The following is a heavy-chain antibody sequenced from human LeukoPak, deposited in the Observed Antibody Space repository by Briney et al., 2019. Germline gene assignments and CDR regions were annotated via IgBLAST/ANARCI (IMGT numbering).Heavy chain of an antibody. J-gene: IGHJ6*03. CDR1: GGTFSSYA. V-gene: IGHV1-69*10. CDR3: ARGIREITMVRGAHYYYYYMDV. D-gene: IGHD3-10*01. Sequence: VASVKVSCKASGGTFSSYAISWVRQAPGQGLEWMGWISAYNGNTNYAQKFQGRVTITADKSTSTAYMELSSLRSEDTAVYYCARGIREITMVRGAHYYYYYMDVWGKGTTVTVSS. CDR2: ISAYNGNT.